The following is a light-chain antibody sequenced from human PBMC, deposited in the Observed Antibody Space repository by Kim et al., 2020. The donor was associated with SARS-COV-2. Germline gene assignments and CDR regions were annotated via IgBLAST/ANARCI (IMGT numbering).Light chain of an antibody. CDR2: ADS. Sequence: APVGDRVTFTGRARPEIRSWLAWYQQKPGKAPKLLFYADSTLQSGVPSRFSGSGSGTDFPLTIRSLQPEDFAPYYCQQANSFPRTFGQGTKVDIK. CDR1: PEIRSW. J-gene: IGKJ1*01. V-gene: IGKV1-12*01. CDR3: QQANSFPRT.